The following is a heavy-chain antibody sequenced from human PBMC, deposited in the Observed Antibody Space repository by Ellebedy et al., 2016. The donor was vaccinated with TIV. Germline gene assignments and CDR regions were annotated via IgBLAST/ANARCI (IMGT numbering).Heavy chain of an antibody. D-gene: IGHD5-18*01. J-gene: IGHJ4*02. V-gene: IGHV4-38-2*02. Sequence: SETLSLXCTVSGYSISSGYYWGWMRQPPGKGLEWIGSIYHSGSTNYNPSLKSRVTISVDTSKNQFSLKLSSVTAADTAVYYCARHSSFGGIDYWGQGTLVTVSS. CDR3: ARHSSFGGIDY. CDR1: GYSISSGYY. CDR2: IYHSGST.